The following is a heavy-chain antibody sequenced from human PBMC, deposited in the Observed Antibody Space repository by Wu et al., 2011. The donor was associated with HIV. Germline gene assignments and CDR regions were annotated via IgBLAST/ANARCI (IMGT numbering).Heavy chain of an antibody. CDR3: ARDDSGSSSFYGMDV. V-gene: IGHV1-69*14. Sequence: QVQLVQSGAEVKKPGSSVKVSCKASGATFSSYAISWVRQAPGQGLEWMGRIIPIFGTANYAQKFQGRVTITADKSTSTAYMELSSLRFEDTAVYYCARDDSGSSSFYGMDVWGQGTTVTVSS. J-gene: IGHJ6*02. D-gene: IGHD1-26*01. CDR2: IIPIFGTA. CDR1: GATFSSYA.